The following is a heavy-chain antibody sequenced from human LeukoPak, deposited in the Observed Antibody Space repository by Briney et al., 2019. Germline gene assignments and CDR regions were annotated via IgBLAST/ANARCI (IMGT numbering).Heavy chain of an antibody. J-gene: IGHJ4*02. CDR2: FDPEDGET. D-gene: IGHD3-22*01. CDR1: GYTLTELS. CDR3: ATLAYYYDSRSFDY. Sequence: ASVKVSCKVSGYTLTELSMHLVRQAPGKGLEWMGGFDPEDGETIYAQKFQGRVTMTEDTSTDTAYMELSSLRSEDTAVYYCATLAYYYDSRSFDYWGQGTLVTVSS. V-gene: IGHV1-24*01.